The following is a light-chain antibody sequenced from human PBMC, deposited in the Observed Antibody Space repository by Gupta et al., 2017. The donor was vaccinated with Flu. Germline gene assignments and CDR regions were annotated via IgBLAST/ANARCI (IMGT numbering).Light chain of an antibody. CDR3: SSWVDSMSGHGL. CDR2: RTN. V-gene: IGLV1-44*01. CDR1: GSNIGGYA. Sequence: QSVLTQPPSASGTPGQTITISCSGSGSNIGGYAVSWYQQLPGTDPKLLMHRTNQRPSAVPARFSGATSCASASPVPSWRQYEDEADDYWSSWVDSMSGHGLFGGGTKLTVI. J-gene: IGLJ3*02.